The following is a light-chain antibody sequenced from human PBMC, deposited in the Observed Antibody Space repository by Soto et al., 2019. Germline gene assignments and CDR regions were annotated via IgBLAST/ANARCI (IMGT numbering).Light chain of an antibody. Sequence: DLQMTQSPSSLSMSVGDRVTITCRASQNIGTSLNWYQMKLGRAPKLLIYSASTLQSGAPSRFSGGGSRTDCTLTINSLQPEDFETKSCQQSYNAPYTFGQGTMLEIK. CDR1: QNIGTS. V-gene: IGKV1-39*01. J-gene: IGKJ2*01. CDR3: QQSYNAPYT. CDR2: SAS.